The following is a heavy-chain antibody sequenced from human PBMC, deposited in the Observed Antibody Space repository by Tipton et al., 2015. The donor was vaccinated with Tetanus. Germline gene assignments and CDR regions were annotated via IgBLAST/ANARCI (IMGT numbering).Heavy chain of an antibody. Sequence: TLSLTCSVSGGYVSTSGHYWDWIRQAPGKGLEWLGSTYYSGSPHYNPSLNSRVTVFADPSKNLFSLNLISVTAADTAVYYCARQGYNGTYQFDYWGQGILVTVSS. J-gene: IGHJ4*02. CDR1: GGYVSTSGHY. CDR3: ARQGYNGTYQFDY. V-gene: IGHV4-39*01. CDR2: TYYSGSP. D-gene: IGHD1-26*01.